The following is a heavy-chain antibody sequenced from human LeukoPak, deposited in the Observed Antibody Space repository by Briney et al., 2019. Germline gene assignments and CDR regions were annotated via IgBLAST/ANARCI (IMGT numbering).Heavy chain of an antibody. CDR3: ARVTAVNYDLDY. V-gene: IGHV4-34*01. J-gene: IGHJ4*02. D-gene: IGHD4-11*01. CDR1: GGSFSGYY. CDR2: INHSGST. Sequence: SETLSLTCAVYGGSFSGYYWSWIRQPPGKGLEWIGEINHSGSTSYNPSLKSRVTISVDTSKNQFSLKLSSVTAADTVVYYCARVTAVNYDLDYWGLGTLVTVSS.